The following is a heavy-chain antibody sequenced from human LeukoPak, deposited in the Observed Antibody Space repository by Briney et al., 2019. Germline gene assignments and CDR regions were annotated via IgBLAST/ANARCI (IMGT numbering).Heavy chain of an antibody. Sequence: GGSERLSCAASGFTFSNYGMHWVRQAPGKGLEWVALIWYDGSNEYYAESVKGRFSISRDNSKNTLDQQMNSLRAEDTALYYCARSRDKTARPHPFDIWGQRPVLPVSS. CDR2: IWYDGSNE. CDR1: GFTFSNYG. CDR3: ARSRDKTARPHPFDI. D-gene: IGHD6-6*01. V-gene: IGHV3-33*01. J-gene: IGHJ3*02.